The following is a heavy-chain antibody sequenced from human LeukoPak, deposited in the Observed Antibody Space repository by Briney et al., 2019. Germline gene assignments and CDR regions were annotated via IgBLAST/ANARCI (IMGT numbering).Heavy chain of an antibody. Sequence: PGGSLRLSCAASGFTLSTYWMSWVRQAPGKGLEWVANIKEDGSEKYYVDSVKGRFTISRDNAKNSLYLQMNSLRVEDTAVYHCARAQLAVSGNYFENWGQGTLVTVSS. CDR1: GFTLSTYW. D-gene: IGHD6-19*01. CDR2: IKEDGSEK. J-gene: IGHJ4*02. CDR3: ARAQLAVSGNYFEN. V-gene: IGHV3-7*04.